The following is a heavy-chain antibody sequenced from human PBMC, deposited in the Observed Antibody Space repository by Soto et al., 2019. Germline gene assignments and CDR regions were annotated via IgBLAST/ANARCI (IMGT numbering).Heavy chain of an antibody. D-gene: IGHD6-6*01. V-gene: IGHV4-59*01. CDR2: IHYSGST. CDR3: AKSISAPPDDAFDI. Sequence: PSDALSPTYSCSVCPISSSYWNWIRQPPVSGLEWFAYIHYSGSTNYNPSLKSRVTISVDTSKNQFSLKVSSVTAADTAVYYCAKSISAPPDDAFDIWGQGTMVTVSS. J-gene: IGHJ3*02. CDR1: VCPISSSY.